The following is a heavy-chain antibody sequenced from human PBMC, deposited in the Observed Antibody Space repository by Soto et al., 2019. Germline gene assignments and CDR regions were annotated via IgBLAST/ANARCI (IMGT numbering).Heavy chain of an antibody. Sequence: SVTLSLTCAVSDGSSSISSYYWVWIRQPPGKGLEWIGSIYYSGSTYYNPSLKSRVTISVDTSKNQFSLKLSSVTAADTAVYYCARQAVAGIWFDPWGQGTLVTVSS. D-gene: IGHD6-19*01. CDR3: ARQAVAGIWFDP. CDR1: DGSSSISSYY. J-gene: IGHJ5*02. CDR2: IYYSGST. V-gene: IGHV4-39*01.